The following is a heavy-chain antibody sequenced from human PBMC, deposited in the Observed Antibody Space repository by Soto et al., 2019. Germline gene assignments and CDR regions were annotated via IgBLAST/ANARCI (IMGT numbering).Heavy chain of an antibody. CDR1: GGSISSYY. J-gene: IGHJ6*02. CDR3: ARGGPYTATYYYYYGMDV. D-gene: IGHD2-21*02. Sequence: SSETLSLTCTVSGGSISSYYWSWIRQPPGKGLEWIGYIYYSGSTNYNPSLKSRVTISVDTSKNQFSLKLSSVTAADTAVYYCARGGPYTATYYYYYGMDVWGQGTTVTVSS. CDR2: IYYSGST. V-gene: IGHV4-59*01.